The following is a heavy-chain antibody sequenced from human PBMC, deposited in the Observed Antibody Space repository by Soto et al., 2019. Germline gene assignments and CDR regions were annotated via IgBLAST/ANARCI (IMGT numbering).Heavy chain of an antibody. V-gene: IGHV1-18*04. CDR2: ISAYNGNT. CDR1: GYTFTSYG. D-gene: IGHD3-16*01. CDR3: ARNDDPPYYYYGMDV. J-gene: IGHJ6*02. Sequence: ASVKVSCKASGYTFTSYGISWVRQAPGQGLEWMGWISAYNGNTNYAQKLQGRVTMTTDTSTSTAYMELRSLRSDDTAVYYCARNDDPPYYYYGMDVWGQGTTVTVSS.